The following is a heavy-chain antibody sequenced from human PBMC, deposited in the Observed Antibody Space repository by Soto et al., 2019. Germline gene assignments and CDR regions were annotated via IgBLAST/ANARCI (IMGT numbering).Heavy chain of an antibody. CDR1: GFTFSSYA. CDR2: ISGSGGST. CDR3: AKDRELWFGELLDY. D-gene: IGHD3-10*01. J-gene: IGHJ4*02. Sequence: EVQLLESGGGLVQPGGSLRLSCAASGFTFSSYAMSWVRQAPGKGLEWVSAISGSGGSTYYADSVKGRFTISRDNSKNTLYLQMNSLRAEDTAVYYCAKDRELWFGELLDYWGREPWSPSPQ. V-gene: IGHV3-23*01.